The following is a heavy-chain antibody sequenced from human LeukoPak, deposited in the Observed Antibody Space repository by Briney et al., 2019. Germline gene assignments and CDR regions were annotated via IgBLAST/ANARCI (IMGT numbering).Heavy chain of an antibody. CDR1: GGSFSGYY. CDR3: ARGLEDFWSGYYLH. J-gene: IGHJ4*02. Sequence: SETLSLTCAVYGGSFSGYYWSWIRQPPGKGLEWIGEINHSGSTNYNPSLKSRVTISVDTSKNQFSLELSSVTAADTAVYYCARGLEDFWSGYYLHWGQRTLVTVSS. D-gene: IGHD3-3*01. V-gene: IGHV4-34*01. CDR2: INHSGST.